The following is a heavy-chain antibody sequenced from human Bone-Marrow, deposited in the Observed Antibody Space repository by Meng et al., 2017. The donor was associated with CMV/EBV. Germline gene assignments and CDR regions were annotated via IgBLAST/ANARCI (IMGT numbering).Heavy chain of an antibody. J-gene: IGHJ5*02. CDR2: INHSGST. CDR3: AREGYEQYTSYYDAASWFDP. V-gene: IGHV4-34*01. D-gene: IGHD3-3*01. Sequence: SETLSLTCAVYGGSFSGYYWSWIRQPPGKGLEWIGEINHSGSTNYNPSLKSRVTISVDTSKNQFSLKLSSVTAADTAVYYCAREGYEQYTSYYDAASWFDPWGQGTLVTVSS. CDR1: GGSFSGYY.